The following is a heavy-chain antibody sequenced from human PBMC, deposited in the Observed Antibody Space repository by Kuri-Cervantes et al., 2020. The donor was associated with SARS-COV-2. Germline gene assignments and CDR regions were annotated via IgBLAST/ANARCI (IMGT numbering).Heavy chain of an antibody. Sequence: GGSLRLPCEASGFPFSSYAMSWVRQAPGKGLEWVSAISGSGGSTYYAASVKGRFTISRDNSKNTLHLRLNSLRAEDTAVYYCAKDIPLTLTYYYDSSGYPYWGQGTLVTVSS. D-gene: IGHD3-22*01. CDR3: AKDIPLTLTYYYDSSGYPY. J-gene: IGHJ4*02. CDR1: GFPFSSYA. CDR2: ISGSGGST. V-gene: IGHV3-23*01.